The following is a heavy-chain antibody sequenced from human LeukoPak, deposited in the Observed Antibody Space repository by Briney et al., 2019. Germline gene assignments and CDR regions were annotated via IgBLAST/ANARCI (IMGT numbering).Heavy chain of an antibody. D-gene: IGHD6-19*01. V-gene: IGHV6-1*01. CDR3: ARARSGLFDF. J-gene: IGHJ4*02. Sequence: SQTLSLTCAISGDSVSSNSATWHWIRQSPSRGLEWLGRTYYRSKWYNDYAVSVISRITINEDTSKNQFSLQLNSVTPEDTALYYCARARSGLFDFWGQGTLVTVSS. CDR2: TYYRSKWYN. CDR1: GDSVSSNSAT.